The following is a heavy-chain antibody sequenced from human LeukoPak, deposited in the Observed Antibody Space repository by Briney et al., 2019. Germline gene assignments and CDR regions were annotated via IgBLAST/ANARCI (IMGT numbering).Heavy chain of an antibody. V-gene: IGHV1-8*01. CDR1: GYTCTSCD. CDR2: RNPNSGNR. D-gene: IGHD6-19*01. J-gene: IGHJ4*02. CDR3: ARTPGYSRGWYTN. Sequence: GASVKVSCKGSGYTCTSCDINWVRRGTGQGLEWMGGRNPNSGNRGYAQKFQGRVTMTRNPSLSTAYMELSSLSSEHTAVYYCARTPGYSRGWYTNWGQGTLVTVSS.